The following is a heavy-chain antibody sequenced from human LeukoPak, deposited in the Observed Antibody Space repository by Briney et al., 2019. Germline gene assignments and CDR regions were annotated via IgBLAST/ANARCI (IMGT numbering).Heavy chain of an antibody. V-gene: IGHV3-23*01. J-gene: IGHJ1*01. CDR2: ITTNGGST. Sequence: PGGSLRLSCAASGFTFASYGTSWVRQAPGKGLEWVSFITTNGGSTPYADSVEGRFTISRDNPRNTLYMQMNSLRDEDTAVYYCAIMHGYYDGTGYWVQWGQGTLVTVSS. CDR3: AIMHGYYDGTGYWVQ. D-gene: IGHD3-22*01. CDR1: GFTFASYG.